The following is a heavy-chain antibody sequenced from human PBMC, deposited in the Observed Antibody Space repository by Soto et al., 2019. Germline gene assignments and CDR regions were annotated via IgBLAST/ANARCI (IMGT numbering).Heavy chain of an antibody. CDR1: GFSIASNGVG. D-gene: IGHD3-16*01. J-gene: IGHJ4*02. V-gene: IGHV2-5*05. CDR3: ANPASGGDRYFDS. Sequence: QIALRESGPALVKPTQTLTLTCTLSGFSIASNGVGVAWFRRSPEQGLEWLALIYWDGDNRYGPSQGNRVTISKDTSKNQVVLTMTDMAPSDTATYYCANPASGGDRYFDSWGQGILVTVSS. CDR2: IYWDGDN.